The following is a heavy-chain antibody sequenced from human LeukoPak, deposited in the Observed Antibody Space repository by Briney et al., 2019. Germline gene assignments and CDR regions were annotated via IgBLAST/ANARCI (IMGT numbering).Heavy chain of an antibody. CDR2: IYHSGST. CDR1: GGSISSYY. Sequence: SETLSLTCSVSGGSISSYYWSWIRQPPGKGLEWIGYIYHSGSTNYNPSLRSRVTISVDTSKNQFSLKLSSVTAADTAVYYCARSNIYSSNWKFDYWGQGTLVAVSS. D-gene: IGHD6-13*01. CDR3: ARSNIYSSNWKFDY. J-gene: IGHJ4*02. V-gene: IGHV4-59*08.